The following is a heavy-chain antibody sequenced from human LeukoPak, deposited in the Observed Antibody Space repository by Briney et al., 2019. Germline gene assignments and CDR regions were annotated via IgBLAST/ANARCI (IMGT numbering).Heavy chain of an antibody. CDR2: ISAYNGNT. Sequence: ASVKVSCKASGYTFTSYGISWVRQAPGQGLEWMGWISAYNGNTNYAQKLQGRVTMTTDTSTSTAYMELRNLRSDDTAVYYCARVAPSEYCSGGSCYGYYFDYWGQGTLVTVSS. CDR3: ARVAPSEYCSGGSCYGYYFDY. J-gene: IGHJ4*02. V-gene: IGHV1-18*01. CDR1: GYTFTSYG. D-gene: IGHD2-15*01.